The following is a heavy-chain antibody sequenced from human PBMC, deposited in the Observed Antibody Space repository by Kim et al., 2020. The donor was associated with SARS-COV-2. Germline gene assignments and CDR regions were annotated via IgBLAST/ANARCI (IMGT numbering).Heavy chain of an antibody. CDR3: AKTGFGSSWLFDY. J-gene: IGHJ4*02. V-gene: IGHV3-30*18. Sequence: GGSLRLSCAASGFTFSSYGMHWVRQAPGKGLEWVAVISYDGSNKYYADSVKGRFTISRDNSKNTLYLQMNSLRAEDTAVYYCAKTGFGSSWLFDYWGQGTLVTVSS. D-gene: IGHD6-13*01. CDR2: ISYDGSNK. CDR1: GFTFSSYG.